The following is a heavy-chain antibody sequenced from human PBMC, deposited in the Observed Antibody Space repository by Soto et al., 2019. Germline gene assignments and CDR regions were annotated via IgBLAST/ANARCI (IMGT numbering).Heavy chain of an antibody. CDR2: INSDGSST. CDR1: GFTFRSYW. J-gene: IGHJ4*02. Sequence: PGGSLRLSCAASGFTFRSYWMQWVRQAPGKGLVWVSWINSDGSSTTYADSVKGRFTISIDNAKNTLYLQMNSLRAEDTAVYYCANRLGEHYLGIFAYWGQGTLVTVSS. V-gene: IGHV3-74*01. D-gene: IGHD1-1*01. CDR3: ANRLGEHYLGIFAY.